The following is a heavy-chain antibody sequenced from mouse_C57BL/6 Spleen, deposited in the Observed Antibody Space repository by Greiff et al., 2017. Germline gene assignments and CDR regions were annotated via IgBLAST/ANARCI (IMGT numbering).Heavy chain of an antibody. CDR3: ARRYYYAMDY. CDR2: ISSGSSTI. J-gene: IGHJ4*01. CDR1: GFTFSDYG. Sequence: DVHLVESGGGLEKPGGSLKLSCAASGFTFSDYGMHWVRQAPEKGLEWVAYISSGSSTIYYADTVKGRFTISRDNAKNTRFLQMTSLRSEDTAMYYCARRYYYAMDYWGQGTSVTVSS. V-gene: IGHV5-17*01.